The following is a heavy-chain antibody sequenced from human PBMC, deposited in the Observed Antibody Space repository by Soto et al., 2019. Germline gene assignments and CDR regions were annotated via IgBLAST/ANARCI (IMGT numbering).Heavy chain of an antibody. J-gene: IGHJ6*02. Sequence: GSLRLSCAASGFTFSDYYMSWIRQAPGKGLEWVSYISSSGSTIYYADSVKGRFTISRDNAKNSLYLQMNSLRAEDTAVYYCAGGYCSSTSCYIYYYYGMDVWGQGTTVTVSS. CDR3: AGGYCSSTSCYIYYYYGMDV. CDR1: GFTFSDYY. D-gene: IGHD2-2*02. V-gene: IGHV3-11*01. CDR2: ISSSGSTI.